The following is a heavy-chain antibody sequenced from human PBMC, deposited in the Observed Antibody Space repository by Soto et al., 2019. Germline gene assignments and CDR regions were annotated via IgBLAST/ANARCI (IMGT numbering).Heavy chain of an antibody. V-gene: IGHV4-31*03. D-gene: IGHD3-22*01. CDR3: ARALXHYYDSSGYXXXY. Sequence: PSETLSLTCTVSGGSISSGGYYWSWIRQHPGKGLEWIGYIYYSGSTYYNPSLKSRVTISVDTSKNQFSLKLSSVTAADTTVYFCARALXHYYDSSGYXXXYXGQGTXVTX. J-gene: IGHJ4*02. CDR1: GGSISSGGYY. CDR2: IYYSGST.